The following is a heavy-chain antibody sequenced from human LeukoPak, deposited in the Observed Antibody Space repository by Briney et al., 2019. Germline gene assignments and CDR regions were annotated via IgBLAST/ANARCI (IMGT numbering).Heavy chain of an antibody. V-gene: IGHV4-38-2*01. J-gene: IGHJ4*02. CDR2: IYHSGST. D-gene: IGHD6-19*01. CDR3: ARGSRWLAEGIFDY. Sequence: PSETLSLTCAVSGYSLSSGYYWGWIRQPPGKGLEWIGSIYHSGSTYYNPSLKSRVTISVDTSKNQFSLKLSSVTAADTAVYYCARGSRWLAEGIFDYWGQGTLVTVSS. CDR1: GYSLSSGYY.